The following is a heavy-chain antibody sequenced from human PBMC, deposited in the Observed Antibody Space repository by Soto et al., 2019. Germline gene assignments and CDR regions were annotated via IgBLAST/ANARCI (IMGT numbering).Heavy chain of an antibody. CDR1: GYTFTSYA. CDR3: ARCVGYCSGGSCYTLSTSFDY. J-gene: IGHJ4*02. Sequence: GASVKVSCKASGYTFTSYAMHWVRQAPGQRLEWMGWINAGNGNTKYSQKFQGRVTITRDTSASKAYMELSSLRSEDTAVYYCARCVGYCSGGSCYTLSTSFDYWGQGTLVTVSS. V-gene: IGHV1-3*01. D-gene: IGHD2-15*01. CDR2: INAGNGNT.